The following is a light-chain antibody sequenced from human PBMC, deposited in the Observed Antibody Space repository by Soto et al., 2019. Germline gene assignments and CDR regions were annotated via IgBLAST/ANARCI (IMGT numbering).Light chain of an antibody. J-gene: IGLJ3*02. V-gene: IGLV1-44*01. CDR2: SNN. CDR1: SSNIGSNT. Sequence: QSVLTQPPSASGTPGQRVTISCSGSSSNIGSNTVNWYQQLPGTAPKLLIYSNNQRPSGVPDRFSGSKSGTSASLAISGLQSEDEADYYCAAWDDSLGHWVFGGGTKLTVL. CDR3: AAWDDSLGHWV.